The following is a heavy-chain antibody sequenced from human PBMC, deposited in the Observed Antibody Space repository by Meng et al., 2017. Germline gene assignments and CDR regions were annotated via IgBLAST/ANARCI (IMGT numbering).Heavy chain of an antibody. D-gene: IGHD3-10*01. CDR2: IIPIFGTA. J-gene: IGHJ6*02. CDR3: AREGTAVRGPQNYYYYDGMDV. V-gene: IGHV1-69*06. CDR1: GGTFSSYA. Sequence: SVKVSCKASGGTFSSYAISWVRQAPGQGLEWMGGIIPIFGTADCAQKFQGRVTITADKSTSTAYMELSSLRSEDTAVYYCAREGTAVRGPQNYYYYDGMDVWGQGTTVTVSS.